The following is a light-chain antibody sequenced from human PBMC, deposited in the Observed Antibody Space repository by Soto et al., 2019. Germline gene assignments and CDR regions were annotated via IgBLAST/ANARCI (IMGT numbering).Light chain of an antibody. CDR1: KRVSSSY. Sequence: EIVLTQSPGTRSLSPGERATLSCRASKRVSSSYLAWYQQKPGQAPRLLIYGASSRATGIPDRFSGSGSGTDFTLIISRLEPEDFAVYYCQQYGSSPRTFGQGTKVEIK. J-gene: IGKJ1*01. V-gene: IGKV3-20*01. CDR3: QQYGSSPRT. CDR2: GAS.